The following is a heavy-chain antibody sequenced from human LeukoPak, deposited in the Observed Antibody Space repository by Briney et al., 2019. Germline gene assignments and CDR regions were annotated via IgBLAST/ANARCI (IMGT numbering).Heavy chain of an antibody. CDR1: GSTLSDLS. CDR3: VTDRARLFWYFDL. CDR2: SDPEDGKR. D-gene: IGHD2-21*02. V-gene: IGHV1-24*01. Sequence: ASVKVSCKVSGSTLSDLSIHWVRQAPGKGLECVGGSDPEDGKRLHAQRFQGRVTMTEDTSMDTAYMELSSLRSEDTAVYYCVTDRARLFWYFDLWGRGTLVTVSS. J-gene: IGHJ2*01.